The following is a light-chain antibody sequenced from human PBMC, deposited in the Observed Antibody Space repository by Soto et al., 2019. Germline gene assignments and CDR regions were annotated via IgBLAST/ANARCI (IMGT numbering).Light chain of an antibody. Sequence: SYELTQPPSLSVAPGQTARITCGGTNIGSKSVHWYQQRPGQAPVLVVYDDRERPSGIPERFSGSNSGNTATLTISRVEAVDEADYYCQLWDSSSEHVVFGGGTKLTVL. CDR2: DDR. CDR1: NIGSKS. V-gene: IGLV3-21*02. CDR3: QLWDSSSEHVV. J-gene: IGLJ2*01.